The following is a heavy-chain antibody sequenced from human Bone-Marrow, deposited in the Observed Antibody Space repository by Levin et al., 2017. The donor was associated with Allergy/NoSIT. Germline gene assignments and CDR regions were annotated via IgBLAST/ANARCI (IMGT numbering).Heavy chain of an antibody. V-gene: IGHV1-24*01. D-gene: IGHD3-16*01. Sequence: ASVKVSCKVSGSTLTELSIHWVRQAPGEGLEWMGGFDPEDGELMYAQKFQGRVTMTKDPSTDTTYMELSSLRSEDTAVYFCVRGSYELLTLYGMDVWGQGTTVTVSS. CDR2: FDPEDGEL. CDR1: GSTLTELS. J-gene: IGHJ6*02. CDR3: VRGSYELLTLYGMDV.